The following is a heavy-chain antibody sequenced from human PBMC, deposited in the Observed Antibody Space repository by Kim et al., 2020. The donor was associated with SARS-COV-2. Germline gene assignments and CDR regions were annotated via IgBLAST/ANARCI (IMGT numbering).Heavy chain of an antibody. Sequence: DSVKGRSTIPRDNAKTSLFLQMNSLRAEDTAVYYCARVGYSGSYSGAFDIWGQGTMVTVSS. V-gene: IGHV3-48*03. D-gene: IGHD1-26*01. CDR3: ARVGYSGSYSGAFDI. J-gene: IGHJ3*02.